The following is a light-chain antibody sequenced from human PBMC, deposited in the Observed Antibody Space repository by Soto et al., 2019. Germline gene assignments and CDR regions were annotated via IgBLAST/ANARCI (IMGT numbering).Light chain of an antibody. Sequence: DLVMTQSPLSLPVTPGEPASISRRSSQSLLHSNGYNYLDWYLQKPGQSPQLLIFLGSNRASGVPDRFSGSGSHTDFTLKISRVEAEDVGVYYCMQALQTPPTFGQGTKVEIK. CDR2: LGS. CDR3: MQALQTPPT. J-gene: IGKJ1*01. V-gene: IGKV2-28*01. CDR1: QSLLHSNGYNY.